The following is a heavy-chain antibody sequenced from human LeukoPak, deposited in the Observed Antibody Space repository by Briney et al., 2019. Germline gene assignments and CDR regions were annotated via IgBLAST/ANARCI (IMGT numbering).Heavy chain of an antibody. J-gene: IGHJ4*02. CDR1: GYIFTSYY. Sequence: ASVKVSCKASGYIFTSYYMHWVRQAPGQGLERMGIINPSGGSTSYAQKFQGRVTMTRDMSTSTVYMELSSLRSEDTAVDYCARESPTVVFAYWGQGTLVTVSS. CDR3: ARESPTVVFAY. V-gene: IGHV1-46*01. D-gene: IGHD4-23*01. CDR2: INPSGGST.